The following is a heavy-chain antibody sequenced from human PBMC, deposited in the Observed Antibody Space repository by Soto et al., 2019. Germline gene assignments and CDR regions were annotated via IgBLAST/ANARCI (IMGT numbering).Heavy chain of an antibody. V-gene: IGHV3-30-3*01. CDR3: ARGAGGDKTPDAFDI. Sequence: QVQLVESGGGVVQPGRSLRLSCAASGFTFSSYAMHWVRLAPGKGLEWVAVISYDGSNKYYADSVKGRFTISRDNSKNTLYLQMNSLRAEDTAVYYCARGAGGDKTPDAFDIWGQGTMVTVSS. J-gene: IGHJ3*02. CDR2: ISYDGSNK. D-gene: IGHD2-21*02. CDR1: GFTFSSYA.